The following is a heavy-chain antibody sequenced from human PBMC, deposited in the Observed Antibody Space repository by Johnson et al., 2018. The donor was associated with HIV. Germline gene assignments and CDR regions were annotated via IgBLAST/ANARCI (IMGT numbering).Heavy chain of an antibody. Sequence: QMLLVESGGGLVQPGGSLRLSCAASGFIVSSNYMNWVRQAPGKGLEWVAVMWYDGSNKYYADSVKGRFTISRDNSKNTLYLQMNSLKAEDTAVYYCAKALEPLGGSYLDAFDIWGQGTMVTVSS. CDR3: AKALEPLGGSYLDAFDI. CDR2: MWYDGSNK. D-gene: IGHD1-26*01. V-gene: IGHV3-33*06. J-gene: IGHJ3*02. CDR1: GFIVSSNY.